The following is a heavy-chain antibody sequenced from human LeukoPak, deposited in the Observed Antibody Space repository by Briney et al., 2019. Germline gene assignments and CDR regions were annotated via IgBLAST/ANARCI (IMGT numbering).Heavy chain of an antibody. V-gene: IGHV4-39*01. CDR2: IYYSGST. Sequence: PSETLSLTCTVSGGSISSSSYYWGWIRQPPGKGLEWIGSIYYSGSTYYNPSLKSRVTISVDTSKNQFSLKLSSVTAADTAVYYCARQVNRPMANFDYWGQGTLVTVSS. CDR3: ARQVNRPMANFDY. CDR1: GGSISSSSYY. D-gene: IGHD1-14*01. J-gene: IGHJ4*02.